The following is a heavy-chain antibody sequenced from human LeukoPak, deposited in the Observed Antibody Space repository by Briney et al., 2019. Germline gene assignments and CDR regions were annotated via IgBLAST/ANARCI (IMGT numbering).Heavy chain of an antibody. CDR2: INEDGSEK. CDR3: ARDQGRGSPDY. V-gene: IGHV3-7*01. Sequence: PGGSLRLSCAASGFTFSRLWMSWVRQAPGKGLEWVANINEDGSEKYYVDSVEGRFTISRDNAKNSLYLQMNSLRAEDTAVYYCARDQGRGSPDYWGQGTLVTVSS. D-gene: IGHD3-16*01. J-gene: IGHJ4*02. CDR1: GFTFSRLW.